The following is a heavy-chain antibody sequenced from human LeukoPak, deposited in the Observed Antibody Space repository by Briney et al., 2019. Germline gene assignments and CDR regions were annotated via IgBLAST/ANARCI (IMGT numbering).Heavy chain of an antibody. CDR1: GFTFSSYA. J-gene: IGHJ4*02. V-gene: IGHV3-30-3*01. D-gene: IGHD6-19*01. Sequence: QTGGSLRLSCAASGFTFSSYAMHWVRQAPGKGLEWVAVISYDGSNKYYADSVKGRFTISRDNSKNTLYLQMNSLRAEDTAVCYCARDSPYSAVAGTLDYWGQGTLVTVSS. CDR2: ISYDGSNK. CDR3: ARDSPYSAVAGTLDY.